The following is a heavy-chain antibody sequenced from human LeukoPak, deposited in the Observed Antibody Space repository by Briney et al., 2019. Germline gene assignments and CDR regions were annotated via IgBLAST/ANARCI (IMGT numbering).Heavy chain of an antibody. CDR1: GYTFTTYY. CDR3: ARGSSGYSYDYFDY. Sequence: ASVKVSCXASGYTFTTYYMHWVRQARGQGLEWMAIINPSGGSTSYAQKFQGRVTMTRDTSTSTVYMELSSLRSEDTAVYFCARGSSGYSYDYFDYWGQGTLVTVSS. V-gene: IGHV1-46*01. J-gene: IGHJ4*02. CDR2: INPSGGST. D-gene: IGHD5-18*01.